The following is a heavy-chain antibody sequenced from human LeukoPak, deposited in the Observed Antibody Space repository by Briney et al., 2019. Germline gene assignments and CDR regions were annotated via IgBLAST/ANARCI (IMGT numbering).Heavy chain of an antibody. CDR1: AYTFTGYY. CDR2: IKPSSGGT. J-gene: IGHJ6*03. Sequence: GASVKVSCKASAYTFTGYYMHWVRQAPGQGLEWMGWIKPSSGGTNYAQNFQGRVTMTRDTSINTAYMELSRLRSDDTAVYYCARDLMVRGPMDVWGKGTTVTVSS. CDR3: ARDLMVRGPMDV. V-gene: IGHV1-2*02. D-gene: IGHD3-10*01.